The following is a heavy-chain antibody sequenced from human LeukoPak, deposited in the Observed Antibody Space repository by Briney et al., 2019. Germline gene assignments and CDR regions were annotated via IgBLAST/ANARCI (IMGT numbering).Heavy chain of an antibody. CDR1: GYTFTSYD. J-gene: IGHJ4*02. V-gene: IGHV1-8*01. D-gene: IGHD2-15*01. CDR2: MNPNSGST. Sequence: ASVKVSCKASGYTFTSYDINWVRQATGQGLEWMGWMNPNSGSTGYAQKFQGRVTMTRNTSISTAYMELSSLGSEDTAVYYCARGAPGSYCSGGSCPYFDYWGQGTLVAVSS. CDR3: ARGAPGSYCSGGSCPYFDY.